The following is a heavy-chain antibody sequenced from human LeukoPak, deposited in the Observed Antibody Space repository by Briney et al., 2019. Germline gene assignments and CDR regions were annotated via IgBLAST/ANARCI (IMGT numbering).Heavy chain of an antibody. CDR1: GFTFSTFS. V-gene: IGHV3-21*05. CDR2: ISGSGDDT. CDR3: AKSPLSKKMDV. Sequence: GGSLRLSCAVSGFTFSTFSMNWVRQAPGKGLEWLSYISGSGDDTNYADSVRGRFTISRDNAKNSLYLQMNSLRVEDTAVYYCAKSPLSKKMDVWGKGTTVTISS. J-gene: IGHJ6*04.